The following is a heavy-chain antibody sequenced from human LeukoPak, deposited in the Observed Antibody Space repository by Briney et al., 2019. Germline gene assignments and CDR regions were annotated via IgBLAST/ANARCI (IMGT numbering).Heavy chain of an antibody. CDR1: GYTFTGYY. Sequence: PWASVKVSCKASGYTFTGYYMHWVRQAPGQGLEWMGWINPNSGGTNYAQKFQGRVTMTRDTSISTAYMELSRLRSEDTAVYYCARPYYDFWSGYYYYGMDVWGQGTTVTVSS. J-gene: IGHJ6*02. CDR3: ARPYYDFWSGYYYYGMDV. V-gene: IGHV1-2*02. D-gene: IGHD3-3*01. CDR2: INPNSGGT.